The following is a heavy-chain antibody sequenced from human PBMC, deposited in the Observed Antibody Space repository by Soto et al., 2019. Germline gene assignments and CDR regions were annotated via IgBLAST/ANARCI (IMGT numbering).Heavy chain of an antibody. CDR3: AKDLKYNFDTSGYYDH. V-gene: IGHV3-23*01. D-gene: IGHD3-22*01. CDR1: GFTFSSYA. CDR2: ITGSGGNT. Sequence: PGGSLRLSCAASGFTFSSYAMSWVRQAPGKGLEWVSSITGSGGNTYYADSVKGRFTISRDNSKNTLYLQMNSLRAEDTALYYCAKDLKYNFDTSGYYDHWGQGTLVTGSS. J-gene: IGHJ4*02.